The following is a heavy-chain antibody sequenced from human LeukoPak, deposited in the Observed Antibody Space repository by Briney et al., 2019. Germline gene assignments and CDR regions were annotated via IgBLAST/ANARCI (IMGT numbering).Heavy chain of an antibody. V-gene: IGHV1-46*01. CDR3: ARDGYGDSHFDY. J-gene: IGHJ4*02. Sequence: ASVKVSCKASGYTFTSYGISWVRQAPGQGLEWMGIINPSGGSTSYAQKFQGRVTMTRDTSTSTVYMELSSLRSEDTAVYYCARDGYGDSHFDYWDQGTLVTVSS. CDR1: GYTFTSYG. CDR2: INPSGGST. D-gene: IGHD4-17*01.